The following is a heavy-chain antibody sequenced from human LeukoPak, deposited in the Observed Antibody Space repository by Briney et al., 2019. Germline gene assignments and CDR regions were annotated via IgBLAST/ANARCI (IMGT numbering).Heavy chain of an antibody. V-gene: IGHV3-33*01. D-gene: IGHD6-13*01. CDR2: IWYDGSNK. J-gene: IGHJ4*02. CDR1: GFTFSSYG. Sequence: GRSLRLSCAASGFTFSSYGMHWVRQAPGKGLEWVAVIWYDGSNKYYADSVKGRFTISRDNSKNTLYLQMNSLRAEDTAVYYCARDSDISSWCFDYWGQGTLVTVSS. CDR3: ARDSDISSWCFDY.